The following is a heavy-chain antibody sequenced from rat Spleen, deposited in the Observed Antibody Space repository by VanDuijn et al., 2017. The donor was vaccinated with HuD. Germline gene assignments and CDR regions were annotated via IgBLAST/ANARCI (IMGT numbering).Heavy chain of an antibody. D-gene: IGHD1-2*01. CDR3: ARVSWDDFDY. CDR1: GYSITRNYR. V-gene: IGHV3-3*01. CDR2: INSAGST. J-gene: IGHJ2*01. Sequence: EVQLQESGPGLVKPSQSLSLTCSVTGYSITRNYRWNWIRSFPGNKLEWMAYINSAGSTNYNPSLKSRISIIRDTSKNQFFLQVNSVTTEDTATYYCARVSWDDFDYWGQGVMVTVSS.